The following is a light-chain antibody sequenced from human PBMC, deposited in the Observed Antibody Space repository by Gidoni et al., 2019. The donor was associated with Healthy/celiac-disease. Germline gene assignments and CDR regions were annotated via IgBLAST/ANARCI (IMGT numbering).Light chain of an antibody. CDR1: QSISSW. CDR3: QQYNSYLLT. Sequence: DIQLTQSPSTLSASVGDRVNITCRASQSISSWLAWYQQKPGKAPKLLIYDASSLESWVPSRFSGSGAGTEFTLTISSLQPDDCATYYCQQYNSYLLTFGGGTKVEIK. V-gene: IGKV1-5*01. CDR2: DAS. J-gene: IGKJ4*01.